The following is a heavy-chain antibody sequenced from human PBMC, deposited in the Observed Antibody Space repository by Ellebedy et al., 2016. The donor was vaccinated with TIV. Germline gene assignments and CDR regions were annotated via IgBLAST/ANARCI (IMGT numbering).Heavy chain of an antibody. CDR3: AGAVAGIRH. J-gene: IGHJ4*02. V-gene: IGHV4-59*02. D-gene: IGHD6-19*01. CDR1: GGSVSSHY. Sequence: MPGGSLRLSCTVSGGSVSSHYWSLIRQPPGKGLEWIGHIYYSGSTNYSPSLESRVTISIDKSKRQFSLSLSSVTAADTAVYYCAGAVAGIRHWGQGTLVTVSS. CDR2: IYYSGST.